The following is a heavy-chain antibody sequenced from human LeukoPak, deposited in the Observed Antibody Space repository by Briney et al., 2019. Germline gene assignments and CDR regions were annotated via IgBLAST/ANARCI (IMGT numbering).Heavy chain of an antibody. V-gene: IGHV3-30*02. D-gene: IGHD2-15*01. Sequence: QPGGSVRLSCAASGFTFSSYAMSWVRQAPGKGLEWVAFIRYDGSNKYYADSVKGRFTISRDNAKNTLYLQMNSLRAEDTAVYYCARAYCSGGSCHDFDYWGQGTLVTVSS. CDR2: IRYDGSNK. CDR1: GFTFSSYA. CDR3: ARAYCSGGSCHDFDY. J-gene: IGHJ4*02.